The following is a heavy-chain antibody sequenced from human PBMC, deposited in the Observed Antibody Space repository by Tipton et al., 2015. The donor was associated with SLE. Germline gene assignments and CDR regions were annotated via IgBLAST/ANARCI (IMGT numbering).Heavy chain of an antibody. J-gene: IGHJ4*02. V-gene: IGHV1-69*02. CDR1: GGTFSSYT. CDR2: IIPILGIA. CDR3: ARRGGYDDFDY. D-gene: IGHD5-12*01. Sequence: QSGPEVKKPGSSVKVSCKASGGTFSSYTISWVRQAPGQGLEWMGRIIPILGIANYAQKFQGRVTITADKSTSTAYMELSSLRSDDTAVYYCARRGGYDDFDYWGQGTLVTVSS.